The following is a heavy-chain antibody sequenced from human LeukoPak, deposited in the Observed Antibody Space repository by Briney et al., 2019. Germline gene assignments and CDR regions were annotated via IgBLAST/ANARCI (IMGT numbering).Heavy chain of an antibody. J-gene: IGHJ3*02. CDR1: GGSISSYY. V-gene: IGHV4-59*01. Sequence: SETLSLTCTVSGGSISSYYWSWIRQPPGKGLEWIGYIYYSGSTNYNPSLKSRVTISVDTSKNQFSLKLSSVTAADTAVYYCARVPVGPWAFDIWGQGTMVTVSS. CDR3: ARVPVGPWAFDI. CDR2: IYYSGST.